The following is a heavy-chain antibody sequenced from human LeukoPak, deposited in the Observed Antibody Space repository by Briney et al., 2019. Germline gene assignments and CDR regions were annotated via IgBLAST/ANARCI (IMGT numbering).Heavy chain of an antibody. Sequence: ASVKVSCKASGGTFISYAISWVRQAPGQGREWMGRIIPILGIANYAQKFQGRVTITADKSTSTAYMELSSLRSEDTAVYYCARGSYSGGSLFDYWGQGTLVTVSS. CDR2: IIPILGIA. V-gene: IGHV1-69*04. J-gene: IGHJ4*02. D-gene: IGHD2-15*01. CDR1: GGTFISYA. CDR3: ARGSYSGGSLFDY.